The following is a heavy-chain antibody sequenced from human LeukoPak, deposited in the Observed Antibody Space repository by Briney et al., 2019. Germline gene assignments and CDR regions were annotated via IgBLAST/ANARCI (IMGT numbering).Heavy chain of an antibody. J-gene: IGHJ6*03. Sequence: GGSLRLSCAASGFTFSSYWMNWVRKAPGKGLEWVANIKQDGSEKYYVDSVKGRFTISRDNAKNSLYLQMNSLRAEDTAVYYCARPFPYNWKGARYYYMDVWGKGTTVTVSS. CDR2: IKQDGSEK. D-gene: IGHD1-20*01. CDR1: GFTFSSYW. V-gene: IGHV3-7*01. CDR3: ARPFPYNWKGARYYYMDV.